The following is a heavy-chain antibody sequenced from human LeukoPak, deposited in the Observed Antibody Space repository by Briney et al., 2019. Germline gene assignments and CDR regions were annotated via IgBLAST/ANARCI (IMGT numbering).Heavy chain of an antibody. CDR1: GYTFTGYW. V-gene: IGHV1-46*01. CDR3: ARGVIAAGGNDFDY. J-gene: IGHJ4*02. D-gene: IGHD6-13*01. CDR2: ISPSGGST. Sequence: GASVNVSCKAFGYTFTGYWMHWVRQAPGQGPEWMGVISPSGGSTIYAQKFKGRVTLTRDMSTSTDYLELSSLRSEDTAVYYCARGVIAAGGNDFDYWGQGTLVTVSS.